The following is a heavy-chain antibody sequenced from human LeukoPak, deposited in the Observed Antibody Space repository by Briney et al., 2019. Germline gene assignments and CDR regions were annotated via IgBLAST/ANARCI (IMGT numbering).Heavy chain of an antibody. D-gene: IGHD2-8*01. CDR2: LYAGGTA. CDR1: GFLVNTNY. V-gene: IGHV3-53*01. CDR3: ARITKTCTNGVCFTAFFDS. J-gene: IGHJ4*02. Sequence: PGGSLRLSCAASGFLVNTNYMSWVRQAPGKGLEWVSVLYAGGTADYADSVKGRFTISRDNPKNTVYLQMDSLRAEDTAIYYCARITKTCTNGVCFTAFFDSWGQGTLVTVSS.